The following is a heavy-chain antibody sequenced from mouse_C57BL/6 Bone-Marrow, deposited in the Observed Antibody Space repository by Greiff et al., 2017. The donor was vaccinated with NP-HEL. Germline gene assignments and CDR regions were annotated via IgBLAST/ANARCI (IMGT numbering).Heavy chain of an antibody. CDR1: GYTFTSYG. D-gene: IGHD2-4*01. CDR3: ASPDYVPLFDY. CDR2: IYPRSGNT. Sequence: QVHLQQSGAELARPGASVKLSCKASGYTFTSYGISWVKQRTGQGLEWIGEIYPRSGNTYYNEKFKGKATLTADKSSSTAYMELRSLTSEDSAVYFCASPDYVPLFDYWGQGTTLTVSS. V-gene: IGHV1-81*01. J-gene: IGHJ2*01.